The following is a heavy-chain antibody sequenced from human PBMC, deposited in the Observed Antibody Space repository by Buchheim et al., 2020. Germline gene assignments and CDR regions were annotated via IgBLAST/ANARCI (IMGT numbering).Heavy chain of an antibody. CDR3: AREIASQWIVDV. J-gene: IGHJ6*02. CDR2: ISSSSSTI. V-gene: IGHV3-48*01. CDR1: GFTFSSYS. D-gene: IGHD3-3*02. Sequence: EVQLVESGGGLVQPGGSLRLSCAASGFTFSSYSMNWVREAPGKGLERVSYISSSSSTIYYADSVKGRFTISIDKAKHSLYLRVNSLRAEDTAVYYCAREIASQWIVDVWGQGTT.